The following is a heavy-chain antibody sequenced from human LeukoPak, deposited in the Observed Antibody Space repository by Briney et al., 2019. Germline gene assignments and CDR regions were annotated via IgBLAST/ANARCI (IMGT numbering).Heavy chain of an antibody. CDR2: ISYDVSNK. D-gene: IGHD3-3*01. CDR3: ARGRSGYYDFWSGYFYPGATANWFDP. CDR1: GFTFSSYA. J-gene: IGHJ5*02. Sequence: PGGSLRLSCAASGFTFSSYAMHWVRQAPGKGLEWVAVISYDVSNKYYADSVKGRFTISRDNSKNTLYLQMNSLRAEDTAVYYCARGRSGYYDFWSGYFYPGATANWFDPWGQGTLVTVSS. V-gene: IGHV3-30-3*01.